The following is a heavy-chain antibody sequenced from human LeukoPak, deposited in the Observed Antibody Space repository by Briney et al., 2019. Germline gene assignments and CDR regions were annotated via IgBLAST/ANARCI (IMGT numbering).Heavy chain of an antibody. CDR3: AKDKPRQELGHDAFDI. J-gene: IGHJ3*02. CDR1: GFTFDDYA. CDR2: ISWNSGSI. D-gene: IGHD6-13*01. Sequence: PGRSLRLSFAAPGFTFDDYAMHSVRQATGKGLERVSGISWNSGSIGYVDSVKGRSAISRDNAKNSLYLQMNSLRAEDTALYYCAKDKPRQELGHDAFDIWGQGTMVTVSS. V-gene: IGHV3-9*01.